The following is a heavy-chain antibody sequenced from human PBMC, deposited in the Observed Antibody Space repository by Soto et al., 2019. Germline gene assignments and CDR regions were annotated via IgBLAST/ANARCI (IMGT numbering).Heavy chain of an antibody. CDR2: ISYDGSNK. J-gene: IGHJ4*02. CDR1: GFTFSSYG. V-gene: IGHV3-30*18. D-gene: IGHD2-21*01. Sequence: QVQPVESGGGVVQPGRSLRLSCAASGFTFSSYGMHWVRQAPGKGLEWVAVISYDGSNKYYADSVKGRFTISRDNSKNTLYLQMNSLRAEDTAVYYCAKGREVVIATYYFDYWGQGTLVTVSS. CDR3: AKGREVVIATYYFDY.